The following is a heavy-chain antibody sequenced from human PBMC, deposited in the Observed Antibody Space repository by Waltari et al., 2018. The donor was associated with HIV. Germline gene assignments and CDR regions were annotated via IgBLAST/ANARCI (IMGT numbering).Heavy chain of an antibody. CDR3: AKDRLTLTAAFDF. Sequence: QVQLVESGGGVVQPGGTLRLSCVVSGFTLGFHGMHWVRQAPGKGLEWVSNIWPDGGTKFYGDSVKGRFTISRDNSKNTLYLEMSRLRPEDTAVYYCAKDRLTLTAAFDFWGQGALVTVSS. V-gene: IGHV3-30*02. CDR2: IWPDGGTK. CDR1: GFTLGFHG. J-gene: IGHJ4*02. D-gene: IGHD1-20*01.